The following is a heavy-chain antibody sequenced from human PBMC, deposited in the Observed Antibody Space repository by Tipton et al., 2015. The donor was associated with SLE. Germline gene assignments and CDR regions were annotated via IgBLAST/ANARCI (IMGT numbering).Heavy chain of an antibody. J-gene: IGHJ3*02. V-gene: IGHV4-39*07. CDR3: ARGNGGNAFDI. CDR1: GGSITSSSYY. CDR2: IYYSGST. D-gene: IGHD2-15*01. Sequence: TLSLTCTVSGGSITSSSYYWGWIRQPPGKGLEWIGSIYYSGSTYYNPSLKSRLTISVDTSKNRFSLKLSSVTAADTAVYYCARGNGGNAFDIWGQGTMVTVSS.